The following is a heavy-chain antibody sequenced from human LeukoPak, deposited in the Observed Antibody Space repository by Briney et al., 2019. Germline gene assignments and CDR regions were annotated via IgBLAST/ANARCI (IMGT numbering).Heavy chain of an antibody. CDR2: IYYSGST. D-gene: IGHD3-22*01. CDR1: GGSISRGDYY. V-gene: IGHV4-30-4*08. Sequence: SETLSLTCTVSGGSISRGDYYCSWIRQPPGKGLEWLGYIYYSGSTYYNPSLKARVPIPVATSKNQFSLKLTSVTAADTAVYYCARRPYDSSGYYFHDFDYWGQGTLVTVSS. CDR3: ARRPYDSSGYYFHDFDY. J-gene: IGHJ4*02.